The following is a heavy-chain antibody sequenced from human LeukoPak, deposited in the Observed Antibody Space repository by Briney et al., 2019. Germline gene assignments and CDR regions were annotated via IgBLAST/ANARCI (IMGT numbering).Heavy chain of an antibody. V-gene: IGHV3-7*01. Sequence: GGSLRLSCAGSGFTFSTYWMSWVRQAPGKGLDWVANIKQDGTDKYYVDSVKGRFTISRDNAKNLLYLQMNSLRAEDTAVYYCARPRYSYGYAEYYFDYWGQGTLVTVSS. J-gene: IGHJ4*02. CDR3: ARPRYSYGYAEYYFDY. CDR2: IKQDGTDK. D-gene: IGHD5-18*01. CDR1: GFTFSTYW.